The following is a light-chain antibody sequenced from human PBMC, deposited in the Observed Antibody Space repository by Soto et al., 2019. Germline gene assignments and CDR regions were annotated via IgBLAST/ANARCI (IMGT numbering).Light chain of an antibody. J-gene: IGLJ3*02. Sequence: QSVLTQPASVSGSPGQSITISCTGTSSDVGTYNLVSWYQQHPGKAPKLMIYEGSKRPSGVSNRFSGSKSGNTASLTISGLQAEDEADYYCCSYASSTTVVFGGGTQLTVL. CDR1: SSDVGTYNL. V-gene: IGLV2-23*01. CDR2: EGS. CDR3: CSYASSTTVV.